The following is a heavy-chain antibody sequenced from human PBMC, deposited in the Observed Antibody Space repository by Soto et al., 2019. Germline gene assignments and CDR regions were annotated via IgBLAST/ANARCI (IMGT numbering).Heavy chain of an antibody. CDR2: IYYSGST. D-gene: IGHD4-17*01. CDR1: GGSISSGGYY. Sequence: SETLSLTCTVSGGSISSGGYYWSWIRQHPGKGLEWIGYIYYSGSTYYNPSLKSRVTISVDTSKNQFSLKLSSVTAADTAVYYCARVTTVTANYYYYYGMDVWGQGTTVTVSS. CDR3: ARVTTVTANYYYYYGMDV. V-gene: IGHV4-31*03. J-gene: IGHJ6*02.